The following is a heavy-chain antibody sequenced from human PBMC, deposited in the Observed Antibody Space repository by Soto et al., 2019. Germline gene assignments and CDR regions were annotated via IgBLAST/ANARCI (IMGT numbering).Heavy chain of an antibody. Sequence: SETLSLTCTVPGYSISSGSYWAWIRQPPGKGPEWIASIYHGGTTFYNPSLKSRITISVDTSNNQFSLKLTSVTAADTAVYYCARVHVMVVAGSTFDYWGHGTLVTVSS. J-gene: IGHJ4*01. CDR2: IYHGGTT. CDR3: ARVHVMVVAGSTFDY. V-gene: IGHV4-38-2*02. D-gene: IGHD6-19*01. CDR1: GYSISSGSY.